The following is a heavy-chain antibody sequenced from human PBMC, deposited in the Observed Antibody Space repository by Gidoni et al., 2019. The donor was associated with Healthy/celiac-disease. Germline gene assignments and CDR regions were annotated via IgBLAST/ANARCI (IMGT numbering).Heavy chain of an antibody. J-gene: IGHJ4*02. D-gene: IGHD3-22*01. Sequence: EVQLLESGEGLLQPGGSLSLSCAASEFPFSRSAMSWVRQAPGKGLEWVAAISGSGGSTYYADSVKGRFTISRDNSKNTLYLQMNSLRAEDTAVYYCAKDFYYDSSGYYTPFDYWGQGTLVTVSS. CDR3: AKDFYYDSSGYYTPFDY. CDR2: ISGSGGST. V-gene: IGHV3-23*01. CDR1: EFPFSRSA.